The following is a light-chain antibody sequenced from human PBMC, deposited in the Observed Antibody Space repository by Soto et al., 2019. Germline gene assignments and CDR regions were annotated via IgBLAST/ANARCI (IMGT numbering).Light chain of an antibody. V-gene: IGLV4-69*01. J-gene: IGLJ2*01. CDR1: SGHSNYA. Sequence: QSVLTQSPSASASLGASVKLTCTLSSGHSNYAIAWHQQQPEKGPRYLMKVNNDGSHNKGDGIPDRFSGSSSGAERYLSISSLQSEDEADYYCQTWGTGIVVFGGGTKVTVL. CDR2: VNNDGSH. CDR3: QTWGTGIVV.